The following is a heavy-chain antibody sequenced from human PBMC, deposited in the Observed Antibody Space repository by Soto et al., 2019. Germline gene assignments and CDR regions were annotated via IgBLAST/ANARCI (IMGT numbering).Heavy chain of an antibody. J-gene: IGHJ4*02. V-gene: IGHV4-59*01. CDR1: GGSISSYY. Sequence: SETLSLTCTVSGGSISSYYWNWIRQPPGKGLEWIGYIYSSGSTNYNPSLKSRVTISVDTSKSQFSLKLSSVTAADTAVYYCARGHDYGDFGLDYWGQGTLVTVSS. D-gene: IGHD4-17*01. CDR3: ARGHDYGDFGLDY. CDR2: IYSSGST.